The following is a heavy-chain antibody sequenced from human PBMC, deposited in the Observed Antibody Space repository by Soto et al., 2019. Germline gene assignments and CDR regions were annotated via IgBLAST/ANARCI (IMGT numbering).Heavy chain of an antibody. J-gene: IGHJ5*01. CDR1: GYSFTSYW. D-gene: IGHD3-10*02. V-gene: IGHV5-51*01. Sequence: PGESLKISCKGSGYSFTSYWIGRVRQMPGKGLERMGIIYPGDSDTRYSPSFPGQVTISADKSITTTYLQWSSLKASDTAIYYCARLFDSSGWYDYWGHGTLVTVSS. CDR3: ARLFDSSGWYDY. CDR2: IYPGDSDT.